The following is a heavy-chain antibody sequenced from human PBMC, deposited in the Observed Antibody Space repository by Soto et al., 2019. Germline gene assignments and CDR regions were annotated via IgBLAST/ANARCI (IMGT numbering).Heavy chain of an antibody. CDR2: IYWDDDN. J-gene: IGHJ4*02. CDR3: AHRAPYCSGGSCYSGCDF. V-gene: IGHV2-5*02. CDR1: GFSLSTSGVG. Sequence: QITLKESGPTLVKPTQTLPLTCTFSGFSLSTSGVGVGWIRQPPGKALEWLALIYWDDDNRYSPSLKSRLAITTDTSKTQVVLTMTNMHPVDTATDYCAHRAPYCSGGSCYSGCDFWGQGTLVTVSS. D-gene: IGHD2-15*01.